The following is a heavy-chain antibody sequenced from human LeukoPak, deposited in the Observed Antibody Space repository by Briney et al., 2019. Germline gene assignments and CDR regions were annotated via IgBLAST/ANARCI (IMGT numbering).Heavy chain of an antibody. Sequence: GRSLRLSCTTSGFTFGDYAMSWVRQAPGKGLEWVGFIRSKAYGGTTEYAASVKGRFTISRDDSKSIAYLQMNSLKTEDIAVFYCTRESPGFYFYGMDVWGQGTTVTVSS. V-gene: IGHV3-49*04. D-gene: IGHD3-10*01. CDR1: GFTFGDYA. CDR3: TRESPGFYFYGMDV. J-gene: IGHJ6*02. CDR2: IRSKAYGGTT.